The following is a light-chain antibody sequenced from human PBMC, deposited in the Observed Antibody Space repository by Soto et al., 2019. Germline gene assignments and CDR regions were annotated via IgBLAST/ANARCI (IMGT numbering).Light chain of an antibody. J-gene: IGLJ3*02. CDR1: SSNIGRGYD. CDR2: GDS. Sequence: QSVLTQSPSVSGAPGQRVTISCTGSSSNIGRGYDVHWYQQFPGSAPRLLLSGDSNRPSGVPDRFSGSRSGTSASLAITGLQAEDEADYYCQTFDSSLTISWVFGGGTKLTVL. V-gene: IGLV1-40*01. CDR3: QTFDSSLTISWV.